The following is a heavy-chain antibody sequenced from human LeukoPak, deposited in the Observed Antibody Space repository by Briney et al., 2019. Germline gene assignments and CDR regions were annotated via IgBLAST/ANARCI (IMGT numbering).Heavy chain of an antibody. CDR2: IYYSGST. CDR3: ARELIEYSSSSRWFDP. CDR1: GGSISSYY. V-gene: IGHV4-59*01. Sequence: KTSETLSLTCTVSGGSISSYYWSWIRQPPGKGLEWIGYIYYSGSTNYNPSLKSRVTISVDTSKNQFSLKLSSVTAADTAVYYCARELIEYSSSSRWFDPWGQGTLVTVSS. D-gene: IGHD6-6*01. J-gene: IGHJ5*02.